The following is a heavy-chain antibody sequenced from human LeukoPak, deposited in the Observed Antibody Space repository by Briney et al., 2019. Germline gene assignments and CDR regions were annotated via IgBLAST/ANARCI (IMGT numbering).Heavy chain of an antibody. CDR1: GFTFGNHW. V-gene: IGHV3-74*01. J-gene: IGHJ5*01. CDR3: VRDWDHFDFDS. D-gene: IGHD1-26*01. Sequence: GGSLRLSCGASGFTFGNHWMHWVRQAPGKGLVWVSRINREGSYTNYADSVKGRFTISRDNAKNTMYLQTKSLRADDTAVYYCVRDWDHFDFDSWGQGTLVAVSS. CDR2: INREGSYT.